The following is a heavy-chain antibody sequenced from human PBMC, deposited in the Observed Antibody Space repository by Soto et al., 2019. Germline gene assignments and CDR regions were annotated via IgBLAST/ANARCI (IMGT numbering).Heavy chain of an antibody. V-gene: IGHV3-23*01. J-gene: IGHJ4*02. D-gene: IGHD2-21*02. CDR2: IGGSGNSR. CDR1: GFTFSSYA. CDR3: AKGGDGDPGYYFDY. Sequence: GGSLRLSCEASGFTFSSYAMSWVRQAPGKGLEWVSSIGGSGNSRYYADSVKGRFTISRDNSKNTLYLHMNSLRAEDTAVYYCAKGGDGDPGYYFDYWGQGTLVTVSS.